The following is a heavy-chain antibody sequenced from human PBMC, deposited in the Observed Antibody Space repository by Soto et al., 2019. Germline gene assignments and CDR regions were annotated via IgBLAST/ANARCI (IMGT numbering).Heavy chain of an antibody. CDR1: GFTFSRYA. CDR2: ISWSGGSK. CDR3: AKTISVTIFGVVDY. Sequence: GGSLRLSCAASGFTFSRYAMSCGRQAPGKWLEWVSVISWSGGSKYYAASVKCRFTISRDNSKNTLYLQMNSLGAEDTAVYYCAKTISVTIFGVVDYWGQGTLVTVSS. D-gene: IGHD3-3*01. V-gene: IGHV3-23*01. J-gene: IGHJ4*02.